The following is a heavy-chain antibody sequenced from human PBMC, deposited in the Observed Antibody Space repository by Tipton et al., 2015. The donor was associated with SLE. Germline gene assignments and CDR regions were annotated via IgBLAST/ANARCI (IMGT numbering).Heavy chain of an antibody. CDR3: ARDQVGVGDLDF. D-gene: IGHD3-16*01. J-gene: IGHJ4*02. Sequence: TLSLTCTVSGGSISGHYWSWIRQPPGKGLEWIGYIYSSGTTNYNPSLKSRVTISIDVSKNQFSLKLPSVTAADSAVYYCARDQVGVGDLDFWGQGSLVTVSS. CDR1: GGSISGHY. CDR2: IYSSGTT. V-gene: IGHV4-59*11.